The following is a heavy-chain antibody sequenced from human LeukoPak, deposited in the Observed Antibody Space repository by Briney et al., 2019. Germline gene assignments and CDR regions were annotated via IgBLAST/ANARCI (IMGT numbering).Heavy chain of an antibody. D-gene: IGHD4-17*01. CDR3: ARSGDYGDYPRN. CDR1: GFTFSSYA. V-gene: IGHV3-30-3*01. CDR2: ISYDGSNK. Sequence: GGSLRLSCAASGFTFSSYAMHWVRQAPGKGLEWVAVISYDGSNKYYADSVKGRFTFSRDNSKNTLYLQMNSLRAEDTAVYYCARSGDYGDYPRNWGQGTLVTVSS. J-gene: IGHJ4*02.